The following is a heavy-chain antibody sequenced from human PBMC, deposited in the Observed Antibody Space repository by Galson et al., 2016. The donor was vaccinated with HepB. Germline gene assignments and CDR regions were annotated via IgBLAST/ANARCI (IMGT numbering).Heavy chain of an antibody. CDR1: GYTFTDYG. CDR3: ARGYYGSGSYYYFFYGMDV. V-gene: IGHV1-18*01. Sequence: SVKVSCKASGYTFTDYGISWVRQAPGQGLEWMVWISTYKGDTHYGQKVQARVTMTTDTSTSTAYMELRSLTSDDTAVYYCARGYYGSGSYYYFFYGMDVWGQGTTVTVSS. CDR2: ISTYKGDT. J-gene: IGHJ6*02. D-gene: IGHD3-10*01.